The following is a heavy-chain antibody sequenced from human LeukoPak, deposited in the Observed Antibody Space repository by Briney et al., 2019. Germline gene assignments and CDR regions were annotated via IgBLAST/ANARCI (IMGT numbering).Heavy chain of an antibody. CDR2: ISAYNGYT. CDR1: GYTFTGYY. V-gene: IGHV1-18*04. Sequence: ASVKVSCKASGYTFTGYYMHWVRQAPGQGLEWMGWISAYNGYTNYAQKFQFRVTMTTDTSTSTAYMELRSLTSDDTAVYYCARDKAVTTELTQYFQHWGQGTLVTVSS. J-gene: IGHJ1*01. CDR3: ARDKAVTTELTQYFQH. D-gene: IGHD4-11*01.